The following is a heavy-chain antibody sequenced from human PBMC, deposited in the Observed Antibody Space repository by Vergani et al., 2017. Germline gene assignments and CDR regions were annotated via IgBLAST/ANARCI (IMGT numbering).Heavy chain of an antibody. Sequence: EVQLVESGGGLVQPGRSLRLSCAASGFTFDDYAMHWVRQAPGKGLEWVSGISWNSGSIGYADSVKGRFTISRDNAKNSLYLQMNSLKIEDTALYFCTAEKEVAFYYSYYHMDVWGKGTTVTVSS. J-gene: IGHJ6*03. V-gene: IGHV3-9*01. CDR1: GFTFDDYA. D-gene: IGHD2-21*01. CDR3: TAEKEVAFYYSYYHMDV. CDR2: ISWNSGSI.